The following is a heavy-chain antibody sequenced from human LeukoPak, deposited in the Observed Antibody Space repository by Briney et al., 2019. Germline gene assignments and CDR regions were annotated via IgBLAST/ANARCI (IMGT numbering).Heavy chain of an antibody. CDR2: MNPNSGDT. CDR3: ARGLGSYDSSELTWPMISF. J-gene: IGHJ4*02. Sequence: ASVKVSCKASGYTFTSYEINWVRQATGQGLEWMGWMNPNSGDTALAQKFQGRITMTRSTSISTAYTELSSLRSEDTAVYYCARGLGSYDSSELTWPMISFWGQGTLVTVSS. V-gene: IGHV1-8*01. CDR1: GYTFTSYE. D-gene: IGHD3-22*01.